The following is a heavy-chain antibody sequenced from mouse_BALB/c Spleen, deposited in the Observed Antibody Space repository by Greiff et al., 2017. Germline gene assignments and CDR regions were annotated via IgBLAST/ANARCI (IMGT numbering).Heavy chain of an antibody. J-gene: IGHJ4*01. CDR2: IYPGDGST. V-gene: IGHV1S56*01. CDR3: AMYGNYDYYAMDY. CDR1: GYTFTSYY. Sequence: QVQLQQSGPELVKPGASVKMSCKASGYTFTSYYIHWVKQRPGQGLEWIGWIYPGDGSTKYNEKFKGKTTLTADKSSSTAYMLLSSLTSEDSAIYFCAMYGNYDYYAMDYWGQGTSVTVSS. D-gene: IGHD2-10*02.